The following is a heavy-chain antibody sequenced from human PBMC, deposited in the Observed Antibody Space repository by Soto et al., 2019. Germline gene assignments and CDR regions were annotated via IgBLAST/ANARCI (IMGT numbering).Heavy chain of an antibody. CDR3: APSGLGTQIYNWFVP. D-gene: IGHD1-26*01. J-gene: IGHJ5*02. CDR1: ACSPRSYT. V-gene: IGHV3-21*01. CDR2: MSSSSRYI. Sequence: EEALRHPYAASACSPRSYTMNWGRQPPGKEPEWVSSMSSSSRYIYYADSVTGRFTVSRDNAKKSLYLQMNSLADDDTSVYYCAPSGLGTQIYNWFVPWGEGT.